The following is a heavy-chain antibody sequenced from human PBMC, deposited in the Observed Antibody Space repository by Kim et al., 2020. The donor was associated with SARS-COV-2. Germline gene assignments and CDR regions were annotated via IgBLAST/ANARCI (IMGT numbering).Heavy chain of an antibody. V-gene: IGHV3-11*06. CDR2: ISSSSSYT. J-gene: IGHJ4*01. D-gene: IGHD4-17*01. Sequence: GGSLRLSCAASGFTFSDYYMSWIRQAPGKGLEWVSYISSSSSYTNYADSVKGRFTISRDNAKNSLYLQMNSLRAEDTAVYYCARAGNRGDYDPIDYWGHGTLVTVSS. CDR3: ARAGNRGDYDPIDY. CDR1: GFTFSDYY.